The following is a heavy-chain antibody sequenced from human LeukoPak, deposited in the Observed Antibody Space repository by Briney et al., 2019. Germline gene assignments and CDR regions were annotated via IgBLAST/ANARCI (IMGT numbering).Heavy chain of an antibody. V-gene: IGHV3-48*04. D-gene: IGHD2-2*01. CDR3: ARDAWSGYCSSTSCPNWFDP. J-gene: IGHJ5*02. Sequence: GGSLRLSCAASGFTFSSYSMNWVRQAPGKGLEWVSYISSRSSTIYYADSVKGRFTISRDNAKNSLYLQMNSLRAEDTAVYYCARDAWSGYCSSTSCPNWFDPWGQGTLVTVSS. CDR1: GFTFSSYS. CDR2: ISSRSSTI.